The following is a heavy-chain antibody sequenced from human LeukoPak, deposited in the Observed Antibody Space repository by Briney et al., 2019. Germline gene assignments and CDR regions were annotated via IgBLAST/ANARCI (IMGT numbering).Heavy chain of an antibody. Sequence: PSETLSLTCTVSGGSISSSSYYWGWIRQPPGKGLEWIGSIYYSGSTYYNPSLKSRVTISVDTSKNQFSLKLSSVTAADTAVYYCAKCYLRNWFDPWGQGTLVTVSS. V-gene: IGHV4-39*07. J-gene: IGHJ5*02. CDR3: AKCYLRNWFDP. CDR2: IYYSGST. D-gene: IGHD2-15*01. CDR1: GGSISSSSYY.